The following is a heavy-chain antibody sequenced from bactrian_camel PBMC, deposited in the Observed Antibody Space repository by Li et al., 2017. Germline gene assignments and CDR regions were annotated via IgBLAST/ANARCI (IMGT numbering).Heavy chain of an antibody. CDR2: VDSDGSI. D-gene: IGHD4*01. CDR3: AMSFQLPCLGSDERAYDS. Sequence: HVQLVESGEGAVQAGGSLRLSCVASGDTHMRYCLAWFRQAPGKEREGIAGVDSDGSISYADSAKGRFTVSRDHAKSTLYLQMDSLQPEDTAMYFCAMSFQLPCLGSDERAYDSWGQGTQVTVS. J-gene: IGHJ6*01. V-gene: IGHV3S55*01. CDR1: GDTHMRYC.